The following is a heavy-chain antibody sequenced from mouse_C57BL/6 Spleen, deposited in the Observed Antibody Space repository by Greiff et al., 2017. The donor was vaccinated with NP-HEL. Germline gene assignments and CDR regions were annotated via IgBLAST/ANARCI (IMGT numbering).Heavy chain of an antibody. CDR1: GYTFTDYE. J-gene: IGHJ1*03. CDR2: IDPETGGT. V-gene: IGHV1-15*01. D-gene: IGHD4-1*01. CDR3: AANWDEGYFDV. Sequence: QVQLKQSGAELVRPGASVTLSCKASGYTFTDYEMHWVKQTPVHGLEWIGAIDPETGGTAYNQKFKGKAILTADKSSSTAYMELRSLTSEDSAVYYCAANWDEGYFDVWGTGTTVTVSS.